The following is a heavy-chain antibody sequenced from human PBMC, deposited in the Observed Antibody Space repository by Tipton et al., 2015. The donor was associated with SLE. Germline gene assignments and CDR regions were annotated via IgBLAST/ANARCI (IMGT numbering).Heavy chain of an antibody. CDR2: IHYSGST. V-gene: IGHV4-39*07. CDR1: GGSITVTSYY. J-gene: IGHJ3*02. CDR3: ASLREYSGSGPAFDI. Sequence: GLVKPSETLSLICTVSGGSITVTSYYWGWIRQSPGKGLEWIGSIHYSGSTYYNPSLKSRVTISADTSKNQFSLNLSSVTAADTAVYYCASLREYSGSGPAFDIWGRGTMVTVSS. D-gene: IGHD5-12*01.